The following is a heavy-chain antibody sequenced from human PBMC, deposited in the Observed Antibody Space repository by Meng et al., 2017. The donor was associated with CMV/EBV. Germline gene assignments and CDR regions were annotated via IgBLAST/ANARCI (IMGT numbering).Heavy chain of an antibody. CDR1: GFTFSNSD. CDR3: ARDGNYGDYGDGY. CDR2: VSWNGSRT. D-gene: IGHD4-17*01. J-gene: IGHJ4*02. Sequence: GESLKISCAASGFTFSNSDMNWVRQAPGKGLEWVSGVSWNGSRTHYADSVKGRFIISRDNSRNFLYQQMNSLRPEDMAVYYCARDGNYGDYGDGYWGQGTLVTVSS. V-gene: IGHV3-19*01.